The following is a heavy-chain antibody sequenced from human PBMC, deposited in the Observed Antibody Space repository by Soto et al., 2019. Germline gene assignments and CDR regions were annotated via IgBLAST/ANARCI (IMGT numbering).Heavy chain of an antibody. CDR2: IRSKTNSYAT. Sequence: VGSLRLSCTASGFTFGGSAMHWVRQASGKGLEWVGHIRSKTNSYATAYAESVKGRFTISRDDSMNTAYLQMNSLKTEDTAVYFCTRQTDAVQWLVVPTDYNFDYWGQGTLVTVSS. V-gene: IGHV3-73*01. CDR1: GFTFGGSA. J-gene: IGHJ4*02. CDR3: TRQTDAVQWLVVPTDYNFDY. D-gene: IGHD6-19*01.